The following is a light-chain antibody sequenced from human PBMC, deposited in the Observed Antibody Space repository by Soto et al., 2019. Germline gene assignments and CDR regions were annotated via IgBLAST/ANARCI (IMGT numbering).Light chain of an antibody. V-gene: IGLV2-14*01. CDR2: AVS. CDR3: SSYTASSTYV. CDR1: SSDVGAYDY. Sequence: QSALTQPASVSGSPGQSITISCTGTSSDVGAYDYVAWYQQHPGKVPKLMIYAVSDRPSGVSDRFSGSKSGNTASLTISGLQAEDEADYYCSSYTASSTYVFGSGTKVTVL. J-gene: IGLJ1*01.